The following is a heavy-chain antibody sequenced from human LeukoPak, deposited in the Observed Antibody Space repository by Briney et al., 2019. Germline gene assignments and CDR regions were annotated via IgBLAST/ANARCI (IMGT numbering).Heavy chain of an antibody. CDR3: ARGLGGDSEHLLGY. Sequence: ASVKVSCNASGYTFTSYDINWVRQATGQGLEWMGWMNPNSGNTGYAQKFQGRVTMTRNTSISTAYVELSSLRSEDTAVYYCARGLGGDSEHLLGYWGQGTLVTVSS. V-gene: IGHV1-8*01. CDR1: GYTFTSYD. J-gene: IGHJ4*02. CDR2: MNPNSGNT. D-gene: IGHD4-23*01.